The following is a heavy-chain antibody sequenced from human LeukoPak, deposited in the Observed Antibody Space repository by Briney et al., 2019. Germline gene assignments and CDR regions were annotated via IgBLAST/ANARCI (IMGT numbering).Heavy chain of an antibody. J-gene: IGHJ6*03. CDR3: AREPYSSSSYYYYYYYMDV. CDR2: IKQDGSEK. V-gene: IGHV3-7*01. Sequence: PGGSLRLSCAASGFTFSSYWMSWVRQAPGKGLEWVANIKQDGSEKYYVDSVKGRFTISRDDAKNSLYLQMNSLRAEDTAVYYCAREPYSSSSYYYYYYYMDVWGKGTTVTVSS. CDR1: GFTFSSYW. D-gene: IGHD6-6*01.